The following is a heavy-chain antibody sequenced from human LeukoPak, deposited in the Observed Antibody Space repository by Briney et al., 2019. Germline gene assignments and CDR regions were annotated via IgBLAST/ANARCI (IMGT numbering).Heavy chain of an antibody. CDR1: GGSISSHY. CDR2: IYYSGST. CDR3: ARDRGGNMGFDP. D-gene: IGHD2/OR15-2a*01. V-gene: IGHV4-59*11. Sequence: SETLSLTCTVSGGSISSHYWSWIRQPPGKGLEWIGYIYYSGSTNYNPSLKSRVTISVDTSKNQFSPKLSSVTAADTAVYYCARDRGGNMGFDPWGQGTLVTVSS. J-gene: IGHJ5*02.